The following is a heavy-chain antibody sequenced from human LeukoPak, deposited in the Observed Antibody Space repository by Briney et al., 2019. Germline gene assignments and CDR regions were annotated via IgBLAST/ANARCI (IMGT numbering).Heavy chain of an antibody. CDR2: IIPIFGTA. Sequence: ASEKVSCKASGGTFSSYAISWVRQAPGQGLEWMGGIIPIFGTANYAQKFQGRVTITADESTSTAYMELSSLRSEDTAVYYCARVSGVGYCSSTSCYTNWFDPWGQGTLVTVSS. CDR3: ARVSGVGYCSSTSCYTNWFDP. J-gene: IGHJ5*02. CDR1: GGTFSSYA. D-gene: IGHD2-2*02. V-gene: IGHV1-69*13.